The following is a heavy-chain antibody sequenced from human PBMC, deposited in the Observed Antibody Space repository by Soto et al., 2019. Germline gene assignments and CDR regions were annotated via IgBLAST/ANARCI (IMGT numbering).Heavy chain of an antibody. Sequence: SQTLSRTCALSGESVSSCSAAWSWIRQSPSRGLEWLGRTYYRTKWYNEYAISVRSRITINPDTSKNQFSLQLSSVTPEDTAVYYCTRGGHGFTVFRMDVWGQGTTVTVSS. CDR2: TYYRTKWYN. CDR3: TRGGHGFTVFRMDV. V-gene: IGHV6-1*01. CDR1: GESVSSCSAA. J-gene: IGHJ6*02. D-gene: IGHD4-4*01.